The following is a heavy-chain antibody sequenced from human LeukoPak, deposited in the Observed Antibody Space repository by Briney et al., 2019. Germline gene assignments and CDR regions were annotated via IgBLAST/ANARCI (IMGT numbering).Heavy chain of an antibody. CDR3: ARDSGIFSRRYYYDSSGYYYDY. CDR2: IYTSGST. V-gene: IGHV4-4*07. CDR1: GGSISSYY. D-gene: IGHD3-22*01. J-gene: IGHJ4*02. Sequence: SETLSLTCTVSGGSISSYYWGWIRQPAGKGLEWIGRIYTSGSTNYNPSLKSRVTMSVDTSKNQFSLKLSSVTAADTAVYYCARDSGIFSRRYYYDSSGYYYDYWGQGTLVTVSS.